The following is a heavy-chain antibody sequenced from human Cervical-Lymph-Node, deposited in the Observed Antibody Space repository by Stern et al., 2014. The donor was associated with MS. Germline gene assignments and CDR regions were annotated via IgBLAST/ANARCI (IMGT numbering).Heavy chain of an antibody. V-gene: IGHV2-5*02. CDR2: IYWDNDK. J-gene: IGHJ4*02. Sequence: QITLKESGPSLVKPTQTLTLTCSFSGFSLNTSGENVGWIRQPPGKALEWLAVIYWDNDKRYRPSLKRRLTITKDTSKNQVLTMTNMDPVDTATYYCVRPKCSGGRCFDYWGQGTQVTVSS. CDR1: GFSLNTSGEN. D-gene: IGHD2-15*01. CDR3: VRPKCSGGRCFDY.